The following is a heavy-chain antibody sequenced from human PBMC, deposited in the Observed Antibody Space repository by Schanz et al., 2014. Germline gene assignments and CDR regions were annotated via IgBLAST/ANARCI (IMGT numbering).Heavy chain of an antibody. J-gene: IGHJ4*02. Sequence: EVQLLESGGGLVQPGGSLRLSCAASGFTFSSYAMSWVRQAPGKGLEWVSSISSGGGSTYYADSVKGRFTISRDNSKNALYLQMNSLGAEDTAVYYCAKVRYSSGWRGDYFDEWGEGTLVTVAS. D-gene: IGHD6-25*01. V-gene: IGHV3-23*01. CDR2: ISSGGGST. CDR3: AKVRYSSGWRGDYFDE. CDR1: GFTFSSYA.